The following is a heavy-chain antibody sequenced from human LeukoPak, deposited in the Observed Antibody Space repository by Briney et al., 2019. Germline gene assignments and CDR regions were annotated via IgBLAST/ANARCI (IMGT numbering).Heavy chain of an antibody. V-gene: IGHV5-51*01. D-gene: IGHD6-19*01. Sequence: GESLKISCKASGYSFTTYWIAWVRQMPGKGLEWMGIIYPGDSDTRYSPSFQGQVTISADKSISTAYLRWSSLKASDTAMYYCARPLAAGVLDAFEIWGQGTMVTVSS. CDR3: ARPLAAGVLDAFEI. J-gene: IGHJ3*02. CDR2: IYPGDSDT. CDR1: GYSFTTYW.